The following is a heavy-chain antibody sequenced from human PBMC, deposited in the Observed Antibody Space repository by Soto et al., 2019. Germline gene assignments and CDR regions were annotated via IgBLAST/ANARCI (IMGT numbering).Heavy chain of an antibody. V-gene: IGHV3-23*01. D-gene: IGHD1-1*01. Sequence: GGSLRLSCAASGFTFSSYAMNWVRQAPGKGLEWVSAIGGSGVSTFYAESVKGRFTISRDNSKTTLYLQMNSLRAEDTAVYYCAKPTGTWYFQNWGQGTLVTISS. CDR2: IGGSGVST. CDR1: GFTFSSYA. CDR3: AKPTGTWYFQN. J-gene: IGHJ1*01.